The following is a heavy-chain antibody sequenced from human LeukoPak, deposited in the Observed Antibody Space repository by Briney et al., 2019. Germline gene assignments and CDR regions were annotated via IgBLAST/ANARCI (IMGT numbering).Heavy chain of an antibody. Sequence: SETLSLTCAVYGGSFSGYYWSWIRQPPGKGLEWIGEINHSGSTNYNPSLKSRVTISVDTSKNQFSLKLSSVTAADTAVYYCARGIVVVPDASFDYWGQGTLVTVSS. CDR2: INHSGST. D-gene: IGHD2-2*01. CDR3: ARGIVVVPDASFDY. CDR1: GGSFSGYY. V-gene: IGHV4-34*01. J-gene: IGHJ4*02.